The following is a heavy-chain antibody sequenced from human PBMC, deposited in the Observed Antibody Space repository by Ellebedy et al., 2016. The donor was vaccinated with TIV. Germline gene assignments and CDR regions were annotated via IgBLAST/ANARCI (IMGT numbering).Heavy chain of an antibody. CDR3: ATIVATITTPGTDFDY. Sequence: GESLKISCVASGFTFSSYWMSWVRQAPGKGLEWVANIKQDGSEKYYVDSVKGRFTISRDNAKNSLYLQMNSLRAEDTAVYYCATIVATITTPGTDFDYWGQGTLVTVSS. J-gene: IGHJ4*02. CDR2: IKQDGSEK. D-gene: IGHD5-12*01. V-gene: IGHV3-7*03. CDR1: GFTFSSYW.